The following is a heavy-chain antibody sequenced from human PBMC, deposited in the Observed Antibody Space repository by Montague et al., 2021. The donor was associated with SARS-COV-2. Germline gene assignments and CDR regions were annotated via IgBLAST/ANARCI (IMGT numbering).Heavy chain of an antibody. D-gene: IGHD1-26*01. V-gene: IGHV3-11*01. CDR3: AKDAKAIAY. Sequence: SLRLSCAASGFTFSDYYMTWIRQAPGKGLEWVSYISDSGYTIYYADSVKGRSTISRDNAKNSLYLQMNSLRAEDTAMYYCAKDAKAIAYWGQGTLVTVSS. CDR2: ISDSGYTI. J-gene: IGHJ4*02. CDR1: GFTFSDYY.